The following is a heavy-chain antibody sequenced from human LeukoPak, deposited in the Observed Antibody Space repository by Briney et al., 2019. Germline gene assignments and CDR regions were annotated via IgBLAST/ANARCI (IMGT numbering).Heavy chain of an antibody. J-gene: IGHJ3*02. Sequence: GGSLRLSCATSGFNFGRYWINWVRQAPGKGLEWVANIKEDGNEKFYLDSVKGRFAISRDTAKKSVHLQMNSLRAEDTAVYYCARSKRVWFGVGGAFDIWGQGTMVTVSS. CDR1: GFNFGRYW. CDR3: ARSKRVWFGVGGAFDI. CDR2: IKEDGNEK. V-gene: IGHV3-7*01. D-gene: IGHD3-10*01.